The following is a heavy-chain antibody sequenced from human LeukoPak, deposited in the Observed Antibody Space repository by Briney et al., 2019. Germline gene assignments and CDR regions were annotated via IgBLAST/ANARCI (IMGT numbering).Heavy chain of an antibody. J-gene: IGHJ4*02. CDR1: GFSFTDYP. Sequence: PGGSLRLSCATSGFSFTDYPMDWVRQAPGKGLEWISNIRTTAEGAKYAYYADSVKGRVTISRDDGKNTLYLHMNSLRDDDTAFYYCAEGKRYAFDYWGQGILVTVSS. CDR2: IRTTAEGAKYA. D-gene: IGHD3-9*01. V-gene: IGHV3-48*02. CDR3: AEGKRYAFDY.